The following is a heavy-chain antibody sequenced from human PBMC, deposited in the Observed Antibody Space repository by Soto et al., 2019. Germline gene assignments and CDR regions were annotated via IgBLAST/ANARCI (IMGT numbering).Heavy chain of an antibody. J-gene: IGHJ6*02. D-gene: IGHD1-20*01. CDR3: ARENGGSNNWKDEATDYYCYYGRDG. Sequence: PGRSLRLSCAASGFTFSSYEMNWVRHAPGKGLEWVSYISSSGSTIYYADSVKGRFTISRDNAKNSLYLQMNSLRAEDTAVYYCARENGGSNNWKDEATDYYCYYGRDGWGQGTRATGS. V-gene: IGHV3-48*03. CDR1: GFTFSSYE. CDR2: ISSSGSTI.